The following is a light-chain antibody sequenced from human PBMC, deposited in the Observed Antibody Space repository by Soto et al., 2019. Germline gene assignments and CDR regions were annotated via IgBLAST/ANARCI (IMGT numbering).Light chain of an antibody. Sequence: SALTQPASVSGSPGQSITISCTGTSSDVGSNNLVSWYQQHPGKAPKLMIYDVTKRPSGISNRFAGSKSDNTASLTISGLQAEDEADYYCCSYAATNTLVFGAGTQLTVL. CDR1: SSDVGSNNL. CDR2: DVT. CDR3: CSYAATNTLV. V-gene: IGLV2-23*02. J-gene: IGLJ3*02.